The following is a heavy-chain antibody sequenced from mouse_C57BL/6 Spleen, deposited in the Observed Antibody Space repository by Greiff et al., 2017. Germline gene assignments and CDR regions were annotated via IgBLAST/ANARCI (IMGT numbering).Heavy chain of an antibody. CDR3: TLYDGYPAWFAY. Sequence: VQLQQSGAELVRPGASVKLSCTASGFNIKDDYMHWVKQRPEQGLEWIGWIDPENGDTEYASRFQGKATITADTSSNTAYLQLSSLTSEDTAVYYCTLYDGYPAWFAYWGQGTLVTVSA. CDR1: GFNIKDDY. J-gene: IGHJ3*01. D-gene: IGHD2-3*01. CDR2: IDPENGDT. V-gene: IGHV14-4*01.